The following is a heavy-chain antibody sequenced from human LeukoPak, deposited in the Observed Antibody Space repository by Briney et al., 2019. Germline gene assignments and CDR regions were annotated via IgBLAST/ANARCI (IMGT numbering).Heavy chain of an antibody. D-gene: IGHD3-22*01. J-gene: IGHJ4*02. V-gene: IGHV3-30*04. CDR1: GFTFSSYA. CDR3: ARGLYDSSGYYWPRPPAGDFDY. CDR2: ISYDGSNK. Sequence: GGSLRLSCAASGFTFSSYAMHWVRQAPGKGLEWVAVISYDGSNKYYADSVKGRFTISRDNSKNTLYLQMNSLRAEDTAVYYCARGLYDSSGYYWPRPPAGDFDYWGQGTLVTVSS.